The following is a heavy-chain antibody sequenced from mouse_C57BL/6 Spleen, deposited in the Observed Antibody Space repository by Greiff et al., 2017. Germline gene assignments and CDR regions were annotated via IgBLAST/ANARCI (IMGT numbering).Heavy chain of an antibody. CDR2: IHPNSGST. D-gene: IGHD1-1*01. V-gene: IGHV1-64*01. J-gene: IGHJ1*03. CDR3: ARLDYYGSSYWYFDV. CDR1: GYTFTSYW. Sequence: VQLQQPGAELVKPGASVKLSCKASGYTFTSYWMHWVKQRPGQGLEWIGMIHPNSGSTNYNEKFKSKATLTVDKSSSTAYIQLSSLTSEDSAVYYCARLDYYGSSYWYFDVWGTGTTVTVSS.